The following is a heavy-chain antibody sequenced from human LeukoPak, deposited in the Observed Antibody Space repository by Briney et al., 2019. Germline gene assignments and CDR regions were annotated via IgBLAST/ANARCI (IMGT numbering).Heavy chain of an antibody. CDR1: GFTFSSYW. CDR3: ARNLGYCSSTSCYTGTGDY. CDR2: IKQDKSEK. V-gene: IGHV3-7*01. Sequence: GESLRLSCAASGFTFSSYWMSWVRQAPGRGLEWVANIKQDKSEKYYVDSVKGRFTISRDNAKNSLYLQMNSLRAEDTAVYYCARNLGYCSSTSCYTGTGDYWGQGTLVTVSS. J-gene: IGHJ4*02. D-gene: IGHD2-2*02.